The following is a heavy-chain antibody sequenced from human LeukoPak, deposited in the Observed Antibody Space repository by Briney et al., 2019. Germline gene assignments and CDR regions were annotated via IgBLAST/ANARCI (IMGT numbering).Heavy chain of an antibody. CDR2: VSAYADDT. Sequence: ASVKVSCKASGYTFISYGISWVRQAPGQGLEWMGWVSAYADDTNYVQKFRGRITMTTDTSTSTAYMGLRSLRSDDTAVYYCARDCIGCLGFDYWGQGTLVTVSS. CDR3: ARDCIGCLGFDY. D-gene: IGHD1-26*01. J-gene: IGHJ4*02. CDR1: GYTFISYG. V-gene: IGHV1-18*01.